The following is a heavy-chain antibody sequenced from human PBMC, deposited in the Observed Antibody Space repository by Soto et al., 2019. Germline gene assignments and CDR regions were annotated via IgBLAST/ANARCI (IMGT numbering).Heavy chain of an antibody. CDR1: GFTFSSYA. CDR2: ISSNGGST. V-gene: IGHV3-64D*08. CDR3: VNGYYDFWSGYYTGYYYYGMDV. D-gene: IGHD3-3*01. J-gene: IGHJ6*02. Sequence: PGGSLRLSCSASGFTFSSYAMHWVRQAPGKGLEYVSAISSNGGSTYYADSVKGRFTISRDNSKNTLYLQMSSLRAEDTAVYYCVNGYYDFWSGYYTGYYYYGMDVWGQGTTVTVSS.